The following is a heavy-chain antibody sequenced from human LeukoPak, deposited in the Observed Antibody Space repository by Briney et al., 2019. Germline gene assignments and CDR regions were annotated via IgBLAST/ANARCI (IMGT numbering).Heavy chain of an antibody. CDR1: GFTFSSYG. Sequence: GGSLRLSCAASGFTFSSYGMSWVRQAPGKGLEWVSAISGSGGSTYYADSVKGRFTISRDNAKNSLYLQMNSLRAEDTAVYYCAKRSDFWSGYLNYWGQGTLVTVSS. V-gene: IGHV3-23*01. D-gene: IGHD3-3*01. CDR3: AKRSDFWSGYLNY. J-gene: IGHJ4*02. CDR2: ISGSGGST.